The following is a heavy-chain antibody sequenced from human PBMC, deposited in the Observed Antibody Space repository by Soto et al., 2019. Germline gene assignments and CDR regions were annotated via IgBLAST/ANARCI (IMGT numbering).Heavy chain of an antibody. CDR1: GDSISRRNW. J-gene: IGHJ6*02. D-gene: IGHD2-21*02. V-gene: IGHV4-4*02. Sequence: QVQLQESGPGLVKPSGTLSLSCAVSGDSISRRNWWSWVRQSPGQGLEWIGEIHHSGSTNYNLSLKSRVTISIDKSTTHFSRSLSAVTAADTAVYYGARATAVADAIVSGLDVWGQGTAVPVSS. CDR3: ARATAVADAIVSGLDV. CDR2: IHHSGST.